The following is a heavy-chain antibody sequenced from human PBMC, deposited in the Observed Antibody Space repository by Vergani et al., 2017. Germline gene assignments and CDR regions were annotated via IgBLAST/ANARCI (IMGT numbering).Heavy chain of an antibody. V-gene: IGHV3-30-3*01. CDR1: GFTFSSYA. CDR3: ARAVTGTTEPYYYYGMDV. Sequence: QVQLVESGGGVVQPGRSLRLSCAASGFTFSSYAMHWVRQAPGKGLEWVAVISYDGSNKYYADSVKGRFTIYRDNSKNTLYLQMNSLRAEDTAVYYCARAVTGTTEPYYYYGMDVWGQGTTVTVSS. D-gene: IGHD1-7*01. CDR2: ISYDGSNK. J-gene: IGHJ6*02.